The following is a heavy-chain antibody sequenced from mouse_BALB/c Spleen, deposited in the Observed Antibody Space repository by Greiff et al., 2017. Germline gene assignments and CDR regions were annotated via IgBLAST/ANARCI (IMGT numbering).Heavy chain of an antibody. CDR1: GFTFSSYA. Sequence: EVQRVESGGGLVKPGGSLKLSCAASGFTFSSYAMSWVRQTPEKRLEWVASISSGGSTYYPDSVKGRFTISRDNARNILYLQMSSLRSEDTAMYYCARGWVVRENAMDYWGQGTSGTVAS. V-gene: IGHV5-6-5*01. CDR2: ISSGGST. D-gene: IGHD1-1*01. J-gene: IGHJ4*01. CDR3: ARGWVVRENAMDY.